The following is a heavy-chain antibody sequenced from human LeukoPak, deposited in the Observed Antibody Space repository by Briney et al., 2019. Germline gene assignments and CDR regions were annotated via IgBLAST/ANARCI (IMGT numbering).Heavy chain of an antibody. J-gene: IGHJ4*02. CDR3: ATGDWNGADN. Sequence: PSQTLSLTCTVAGGSISSYFWNCIRQPAGKGLEWIGRVHTSGNTNYSGRVKSRVTMSMDTSKNQFSLKRASVTAADTAMYYCATGDWNGADNWGQGTLVVVSS. V-gene: IGHV4-4*07. CDR2: VHTSGNT. CDR1: GGSISSYF. D-gene: IGHD1-1*01.